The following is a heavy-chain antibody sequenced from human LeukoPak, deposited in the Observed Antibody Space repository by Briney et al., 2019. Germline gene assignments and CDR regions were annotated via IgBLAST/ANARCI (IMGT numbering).Heavy chain of an antibody. V-gene: IGHV3-33*08. Sequence: GGSLRLSCAASGFTFSNYGMHWVRQAPGKGLEWVAVIWYDGSHKYYADSVKGRFTISRDNSKNTLYLEMNSLSAEDTAVYYCARDSRRVGATGGSDYWGQGTLVTVSS. CDR1: GFTFSNYG. CDR3: ARDSRRVGATGGSDY. CDR2: IWYDGSHK. D-gene: IGHD1-26*01. J-gene: IGHJ4*02.